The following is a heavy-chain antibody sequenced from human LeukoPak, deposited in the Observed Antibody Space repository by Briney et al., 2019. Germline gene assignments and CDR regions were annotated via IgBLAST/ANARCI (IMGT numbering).Heavy chain of an antibody. Sequence: PSETLSLTCTVSGGSISSYYWSWIRQPPGKGLEWIGEINHSGSTNYNLSLKSRVTISVDTSKNQFSLKLSSVTAADTAVYYCARHGFSSSWAYFDYWGQGTLVTVSS. CDR2: INHSGST. CDR1: GGSISSYY. V-gene: IGHV4-34*01. D-gene: IGHD6-13*01. CDR3: ARHGFSSSWAYFDY. J-gene: IGHJ4*02.